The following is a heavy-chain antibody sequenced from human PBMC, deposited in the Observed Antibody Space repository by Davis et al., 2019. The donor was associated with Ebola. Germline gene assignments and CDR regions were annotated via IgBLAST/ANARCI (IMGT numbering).Heavy chain of an antibody. CDR3: ARLSPLGLRLGETYNWFDP. V-gene: IGHV4-59*01. J-gene: IGHJ5*02. Sequence: MPSETLSLTCTVSGGSISSYYWTWIRQPPGKGLEWMGHLFYGGSPNYNPSLKSRVTISLDTSKNQLSLRLISVTAADAAAYYCARLSPLGLRLGETYNWFDPWGPGTLVTVSS. CDR1: GGSISSYY. D-gene: IGHD3-16*01. CDR2: LFYGGSP.